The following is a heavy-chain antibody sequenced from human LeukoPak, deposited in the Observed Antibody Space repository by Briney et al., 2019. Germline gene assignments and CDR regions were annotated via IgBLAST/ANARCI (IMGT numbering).Heavy chain of an antibody. CDR3: ARVESGSSSWYRFDP. J-gene: IGHJ5*02. D-gene: IGHD6-13*01. Sequence: GASVKVSCKASGYTFTSYAMHWVRQAPGQRLEWMGWINAGNGNTKYSQEFQGRGTITRDTSASTAYMELSSLRSEDMAVYYCARVESGSSSWYRFDPWGQGTLVTVSS. CDR2: INAGNGNT. V-gene: IGHV1-3*03. CDR1: GYTFTSYA.